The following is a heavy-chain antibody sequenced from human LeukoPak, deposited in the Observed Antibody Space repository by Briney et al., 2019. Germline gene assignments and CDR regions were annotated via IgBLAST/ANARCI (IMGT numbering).Heavy chain of an antibody. V-gene: IGHV3-33*01. CDR3: ARDRGPEDMVRGVITDAFDI. CDR1: GFTFSSYG. Sequence: GGSLRLSCAASGFTFSSYGMHWVRQAPGKGLEWVAVIWYDGSNKYYADSVKGRFTISRDNSKNTLYLQMNSLRAEDTAVYYCARDRGPEDMVRGVITDAFDIWGQGTMVTVSS. D-gene: IGHD3-10*01. J-gene: IGHJ3*02. CDR2: IWYDGSNK.